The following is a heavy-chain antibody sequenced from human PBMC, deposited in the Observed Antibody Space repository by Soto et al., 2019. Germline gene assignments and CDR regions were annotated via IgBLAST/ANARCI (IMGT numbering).Heavy chain of an antibody. Sequence: QVQLQESGPGLVKPSGTLSLTCAVSGGSISSSNWWSWVRQPPGKGLEWIGESYHSGSTNYNPSLKSRFTISVDKSKNQFSLKLSSVPAADTAVYYCATLLTMVRGRYPPEDYWGQGTLVTVSS. CDR2: SYHSGST. D-gene: IGHD3-10*01. CDR1: GGSISSSNW. J-gene: IGHJ4*02. V-gene: IGHV4-4*02. CDR3: ATLLTMVRGRYPPEDY.